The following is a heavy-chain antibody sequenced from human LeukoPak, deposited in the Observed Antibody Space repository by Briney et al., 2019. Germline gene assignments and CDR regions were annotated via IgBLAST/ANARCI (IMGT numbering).Heavy chain of an antibody. CDR1: GFSLSSYS. CDR2: FSISSRYI. CDR3: ARGLEWNDYAANVVY. J-gene: IGHJ4*02. D-gene: IGHD4-17*01. V-gene: IGHV3-21*01. Sequence: PGGSWRLSCGASGFSLSSYSMNGGGQAPGKALDGGSSFSISSRYIDYADSVKGRFTISRDNAKNSLYLQLHSLRADDTAVYYCARGLEWNDYAANVVYWGQGTLVTVSS.